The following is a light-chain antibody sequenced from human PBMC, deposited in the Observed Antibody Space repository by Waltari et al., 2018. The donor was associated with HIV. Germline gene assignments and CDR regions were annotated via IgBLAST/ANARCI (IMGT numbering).Light chain of an antibody. J-gene: IGLJ1*01. CDR2: EDT. CDR3: ASFSSTFTYV. V-gene: IGLV2-14*01. CDR1: SDDVGGYSY. Sequence: QSALTQPASVSASPGQSITISSTGSSDDVGGYSYVSWYQQFPGKAPQLLISEDTDRASEISLRFSGSKSANTASLTISGLRPEDEADYFCASFSSTFTYVFGTGTKVTVL.